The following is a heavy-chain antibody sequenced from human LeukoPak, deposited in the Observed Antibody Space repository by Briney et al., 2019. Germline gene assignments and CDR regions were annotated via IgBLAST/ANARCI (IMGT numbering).Heavy chain of an antibody. Sequence: GGSLRLSCAASGFTFSNYWMHWGRQAPGKGLWWVSRINSDGSSASYADSVKGRFTMSRDNAKNTLYLQMNSLRAEDTAVYYCVRGSAAGDYWGQGTLVTVSS. D-gene: IGHD3-10*01. CDR1: GFTFSNYW. V-gene: IGHV3-74*01. CDR2: INSDGSSA. CDR3: VRGSAAGDY. J-gene: IGHJ4*02.